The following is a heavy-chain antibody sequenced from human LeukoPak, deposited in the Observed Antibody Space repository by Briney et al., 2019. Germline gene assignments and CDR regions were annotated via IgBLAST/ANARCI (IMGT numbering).Heavy chain of an antibody. CDR2: IYYSGST. D-gene: IGHD3-3*01. Sequence: SETLSLTCTVSGGSISSYYWSWIRQPPGKGLEWIGYIYYSGSTNYNPSLKSRVTISVDTSKNQFSLKLSSATAADTAVYYCASWRGSLFDYWGQGTLVTVSS. J-gene: IGHJ4*02. V-gene: IGHV4-59*01. CDR3: ASWRGSLFDY. CDR1: GGSISSYY.